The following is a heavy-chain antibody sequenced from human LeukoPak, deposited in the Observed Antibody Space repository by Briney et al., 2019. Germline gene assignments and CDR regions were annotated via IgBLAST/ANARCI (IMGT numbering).Heavy chain of an antibody. CDR2: LNTDGSST. CDR1: GFTFSSYW. D-gene: IGHD3-22*01. CDR3: ARWDRSGYYSFDY. Sequence: GGSLRLSCAASGFTFSSYWMHWVRQAPGNGLVWVSRLNTDGSSTDYADSVKGRFTISRGNAKNTLYLQMNSLRAEDTAVYYCARWDRSGYYSFDYWGQGTLVTVSS. V-gene: IGHV3-74*01. J-gene: IGHJ4*02.